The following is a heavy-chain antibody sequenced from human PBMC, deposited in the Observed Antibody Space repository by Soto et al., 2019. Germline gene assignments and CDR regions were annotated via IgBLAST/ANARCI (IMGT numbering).Heavy chain of an antibody. Sequence: EVQLVESGGGLVQPGGSLRLSCAASGFTFSSYWMSWVRQAPGRGLEWMGNIKQDGTEKYYVDSVKGRFTISRDNARNSVFLQMDSLRADDTAVYYCATILSRAFETWGQGTMVTVSS. CDR1: GFTFSSYW. CDR2: IKQDGTEK. V-gene: IGHV3-7*01. D-gene: IGHD2-15*01. J-gene: IGHJ3*02. CDR3: ATILSRAFET.